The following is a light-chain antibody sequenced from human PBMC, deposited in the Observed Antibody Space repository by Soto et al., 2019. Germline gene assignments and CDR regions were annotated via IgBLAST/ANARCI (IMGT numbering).Light chain of an antibody. J-gene: IGKJ4*01. CDR3: QQYSSSPLT. V-gene: IGKV3-11*01. CDR1: QSVSSY. CDR2: DAS. Sequence: EIVLTQSPATLSLSPGERATLSCRASQSVSSYLAWYQQKPGQAPRLPIYDASNRATGIPARFSGSGSGTDFTLTISSLEPEDFAVYYCQQYSSSPLTFGGGTKVEIK.